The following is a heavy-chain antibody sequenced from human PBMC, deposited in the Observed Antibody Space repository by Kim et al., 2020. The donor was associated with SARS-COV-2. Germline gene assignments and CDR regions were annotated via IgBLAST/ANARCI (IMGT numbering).Heavy chain of an antibody. D-gene: IGHD6-19*01. CDR2: ISDSGGGT. CDR3: AKVTWDGLDDY. Sequence: GGSLRLSCAASGFTFSNYAMSWVRQAPGKGLEWVSAISDSGGGTYFADSVKGRFTISRDNSRNTLYLQMNSLRPEDTAVYYCAKVTWDGLDDYWGQGTLVTVSS. V-gene: IGHV3-23*01. CDR1: GFTFSNYA. J-gene: IGHJ4*02.